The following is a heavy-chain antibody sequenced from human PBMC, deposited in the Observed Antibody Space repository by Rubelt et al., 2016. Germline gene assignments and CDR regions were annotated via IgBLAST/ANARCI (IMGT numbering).Heavy chain of an antibody. V-gene: IGHV3-23*04. Sequence: EVHLVESGGGLVPPGGSLRLSCAASGLTFSDYGMTWVRQAPGKGLEWVSTITSGGAGTWYATSVKTRDWQMNSLGVEDTAVYYCAKVGHSLTAAGRRDFDYWGQGTLVTVSS. D-gene: IGHD6-13*01. CDR1: GLTFSDYG. J-gene: IGHJ4*02. CDR2: ITSGGAGT. CDR3: AKVGHSLTAAGRRDFDY.